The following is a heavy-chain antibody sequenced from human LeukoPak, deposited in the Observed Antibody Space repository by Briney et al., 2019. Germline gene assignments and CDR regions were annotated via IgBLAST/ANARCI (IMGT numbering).Heavy chain of an antibody. CDR1: GYTFTGYY. D-gene: IGHD2-15*01. V-gene: IGHV1-69*02. Sequence: SVKVSCKASGYTFTGYYMHWVRQAPGQGPEWMGRIIPILGIANYAQKFQGRVTITADKSTSTAYMELSSLRSEDTAVYYCFYCSGGSCYNSGDYWGQGTLVTVSS. J-gene: IGHJ4*02. CDR2: IIPILGIA. CDR3: FYCSGGSCYNSGDY.